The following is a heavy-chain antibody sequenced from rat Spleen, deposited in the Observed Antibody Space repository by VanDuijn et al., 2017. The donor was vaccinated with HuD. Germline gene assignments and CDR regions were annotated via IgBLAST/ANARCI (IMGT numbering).Heavy chain of an antibody. V-gene: IGHV5-29*01. Sequence: EVQLVESGGGLVQPGRSLKLSCAASGFTFSNYGMAWVRQAPTKGLEWVATISYDGSSTYYRDSVKGRFTVSRDNAKSTLYLQMDSLRSEDTATYYCAREEFGVRYFDYWGQGVMVTVSS. D-gene: IGHD4-3*01. CDR2: ISYDGSST. J-gene: IGHJ2*01. CDR1: GFTFSNYG. CDR3: AREEFGVRYFDY.